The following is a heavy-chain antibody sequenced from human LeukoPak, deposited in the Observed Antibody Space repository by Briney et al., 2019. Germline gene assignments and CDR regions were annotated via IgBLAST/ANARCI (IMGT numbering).Heavy chain of an antibody. CDR3: AKILRSGSYRVPADY. D-gene: IGHD1-26*01. CDR1: GFTFSSYG. CDR2: ISGSGGST. J-gene: IGHJ4*02. V-gene: IGHV3-23*01. Sequence: PGGSLRLSCAASGFTFSSYGMHWVRQAPGKGLEWVSAISGSGGSTYYADSVKGRFTISRDNSKNTLYLQMNSLRAEDTAVYYCAKILRSGSYRVPADYWGQGTLVTVSS.